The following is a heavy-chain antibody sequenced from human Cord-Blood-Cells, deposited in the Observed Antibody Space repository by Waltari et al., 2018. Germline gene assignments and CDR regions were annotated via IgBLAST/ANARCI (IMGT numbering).Heavy chain of an antibody. Sequence: QVQLVESGGGVVQPGRSLRLSCAASGFTFSSSAMHWVRQAPGKGLEWVAVISYDGSNKYYADSVKGRFTISRDNSKNTLYLQMNSLRAEDTAVYYCARDLADAFDIWGQGTMVTVSS. CDR1: GFTFSSSA. V-gene: IGHV3-30-3*01. J-gene: IGHJ3*02. CDR2: ISYDGSNK. CDR3: ARDLADAFDI.